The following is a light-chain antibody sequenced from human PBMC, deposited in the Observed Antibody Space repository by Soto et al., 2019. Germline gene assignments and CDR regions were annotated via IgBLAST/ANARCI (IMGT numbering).Light chain of an antibody. Sequence: DIVMTQSPDSLAVSLGERATINCKSSQSILYNSNNRNYLAWYQQKPGQPPKLLISWASTRESGVPDRFSGSGSGTDFNLTISSLQAEDVAVYYCQQHYSTPRTFGQGTKVEIK. V-gene: IGKV4-1*01. CDR2: WAS. CDR3: QQHYSTPRT. CDR1: QSILYNSNNRNY. J-gene: IGKJ1*01.